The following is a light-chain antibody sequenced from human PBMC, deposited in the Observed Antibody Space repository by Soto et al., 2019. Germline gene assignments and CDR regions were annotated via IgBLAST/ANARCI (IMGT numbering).Light chain of an antibody. V-gene: IGLV1-51*02. CDR1: SSNIGNNY. CDR3: GTWDSSLSAYV. CDR2: ENN. Sequence: QSVLTQPPSVSAAPGQKVTISCSGSSSNIGNNYVSWYQQLPGTAPKLLIYENNKRPSGIPDRFSGSKSGTSATLGSTGLQTGDEADYYCGTWDSSLSAYVFGTGTKLTVL. J-gene: IGLJ1*01.